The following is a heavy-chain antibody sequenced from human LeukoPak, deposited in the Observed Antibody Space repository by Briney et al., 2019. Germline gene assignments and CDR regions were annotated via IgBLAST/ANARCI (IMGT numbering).Heavy chain of an antibody. J-gene: IGHJ5*02. Sequence: SETLSLTCTVSGGSISSRSYYWGWIRQPPGKGLEWIGSIYYTGSTYNNPALKSRVTISVDTSKNPFSLNLSSVTAADKAVYYCARPQLFLVPAWFHPWRQGTLVTVSS. V-gene: IGHV4-39*01. CDR3: ARPQLFLVPAWFHP. CDR2: IYYTGST. D-gene: IGHD2-2*01. CDR1: GGSISSRSYY.